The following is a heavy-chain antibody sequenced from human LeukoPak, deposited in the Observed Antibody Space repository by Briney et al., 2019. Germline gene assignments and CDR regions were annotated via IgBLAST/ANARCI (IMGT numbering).Heavy chain of an antibody. CDR3: ARLGTTVTTDY. D-gene: IGHD4-17*01. V-gene: IGHV4-61*01. J-gene: IGHJ4*02. Sequence: PSETLSLTCTVSGGSVSSGTYYWSWIRQPPGEGLEWIGYIYYSGSTNYNPSLKSRVTISVDTSKNQFSLKLSSVTAADTAVYYCARLGTTVTTDYWGQGTLVTVSS. CDR2: IYYSGST. CDR1: GGSVSSGTYY.